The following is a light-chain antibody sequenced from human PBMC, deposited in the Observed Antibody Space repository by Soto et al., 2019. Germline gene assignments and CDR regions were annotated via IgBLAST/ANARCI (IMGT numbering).Light chain of an antibody. CDR1: QGFSSF. V-gene: IGKV1-12*01. CDR3: QQANSFPLT. CDR2: AAS. Sequence: QLTQSPSTLSASVGDRVTITCRASQGFSSFLAWHQQNPGKAPKLLIYAASSLQSGVPSRFSGSGSGTDFTLTISSLQPEDFATYYCQQANSFPLTFGGGTKVDIK. J-gene: IGKJ4*01.